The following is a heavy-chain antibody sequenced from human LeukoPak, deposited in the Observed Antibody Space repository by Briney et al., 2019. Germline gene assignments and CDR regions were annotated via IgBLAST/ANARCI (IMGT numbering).Heavy chain of an antibody. CDR1: GFTFSSYA. J-gene: IGHJ4*02. V-gene: IGHV3-23*01. CDR2: ICGSGGST. CDR3: ANEEPLYDYVWGSYLDY. D-gene: IGHD3-16*01. Sequence: GGSLRLSCAASGFTFSSYAMSWVRQAPGKGLEWVSAICGSGGSTYYADSVKGRFTISRDNSKNTLCPQMNSLRAEDTAVYYCANEEPLYDYVWGSYLDYWGQGTLVTVSS.